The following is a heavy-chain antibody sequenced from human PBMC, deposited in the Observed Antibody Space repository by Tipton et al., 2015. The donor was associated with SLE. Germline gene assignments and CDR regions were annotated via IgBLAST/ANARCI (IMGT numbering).Heavy chain of an antibody. Sequence: TLSLTCTVSGGSISSGSYYWSWIRQPAGKGLEWIGRIYTSGSTNYNPSLKSRVTISVDTSKNQFSLKLSSVTAADTAVYYCARKEWKDNWFDPWGQGTLVTVSS. V-gene: IGHV4-61*02. CDR1: GGSISSGSYY. CDR2: IYTSGST. J-gene: IGHJ5*02. CDR3: ARKEWKDNWFDP. D-gene: IGHD3-3*01.